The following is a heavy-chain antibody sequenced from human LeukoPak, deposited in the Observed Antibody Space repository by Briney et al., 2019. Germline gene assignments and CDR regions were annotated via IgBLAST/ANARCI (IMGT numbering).Heavy chain of an antibody. CDR3: ARRDYAAWFDP. D-gene: IGHD4/OR15-4a*01. J-gene: IGHJ5*02. V-gene: IGHV4-34*01. Sequence: GSLRLSCAASGLTFSTYAMTWLRQPPGKGLEWIGSVYYSGSIKYNPSLKGRVSISRDMSKNQFSLNLNSVNATDTAVYYCARRDYAAWFDPWGQGTLVTVSS. CDR2: VYYSGSI. CDR1: GLTFSTYA.